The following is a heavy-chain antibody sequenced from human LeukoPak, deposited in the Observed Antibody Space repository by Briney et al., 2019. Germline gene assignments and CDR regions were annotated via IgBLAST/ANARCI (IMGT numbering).Heavy chain of an antibody. CDR1: GFTFSNYA. CDR2: IKQDGSGK. CDR3: ARDVGYFDY. J-gene: IGHJ4*02. Sequence: GGSLRLSCAASGFTFSNYAFHWVRQAPGKGLEWVANIKQDGSGKYYVGSVKGRFTISRDNAKNSLYLQMNSLRAEDTAVYYCARDVGYFDYWGQGTLVTVSS. V-gene: IGHV3-7*01. D-gene: IGHD3-10*01.